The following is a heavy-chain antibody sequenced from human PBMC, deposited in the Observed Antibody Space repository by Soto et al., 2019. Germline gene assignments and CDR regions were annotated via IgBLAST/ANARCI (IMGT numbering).Heavy chain of an antibody. V-gene: IGHV1-18*01. CDR2: ISAYNGNT. CDR1: GYTFTSYG. CDR3: ASQQYSSSSEWFDP. D-gene: IGHD6-6*01. J-gene: IGHJ5*02. Sequence: ASVKVSCKASGYTFTSYGISWLRQAPGQGLEWMGWISAYNGNTNYAQKLQGRVTMTTDTSTSTAYMELRSLRSDDTAVYYCASQQYSSSSEWFDPWGQGTLVTVSS.